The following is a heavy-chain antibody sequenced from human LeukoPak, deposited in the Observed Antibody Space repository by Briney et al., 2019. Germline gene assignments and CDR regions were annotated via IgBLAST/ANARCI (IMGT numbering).Heavy chain of an antibody. CDR2: IIPIFGTA. CDR1: GGTFSSYA. CDR3: ARGREQQLVQELPFDY. D-gene: IGHD6-13*01. J-gene: IGHJ4*02. Sequence: ASVKVSCKASGGTFSSYAISWVRQAPGQGLEWMGGIIPIFGTANYAQKFQGRVTITADESTSTAYMELSSLRSEDTAVYYCARGREQQLVQELPFDYWGQGTPVTVSS. V-gene: IGHV1-69*13.